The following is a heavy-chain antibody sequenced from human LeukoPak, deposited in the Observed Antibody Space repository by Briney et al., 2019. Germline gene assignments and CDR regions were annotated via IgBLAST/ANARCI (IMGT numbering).Heavy chain of an antibody. CDR1: GYSISAGYF. CDR3: ARVIVTATHVPDAFDL. D-gene: IGHD1-26*01. CDR2: VHHTGSD. V-gene: IGHV4-38-2*01. J-gene: IGHJ3*01. Sequence: PSETLSLTCAISGYSISAGYFWGWIRPSPVKGLEWIGSVHHTGSDYYNPSLKSRVTIAIDTSKNHFSLNLNCVTAADTAVFFCARVIVTATHVPDAFDLWGQGILVTVSS.